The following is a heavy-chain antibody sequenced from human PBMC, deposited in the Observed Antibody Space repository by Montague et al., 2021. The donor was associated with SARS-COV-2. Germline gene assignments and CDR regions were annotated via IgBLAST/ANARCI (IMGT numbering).Heavy chain of an antibody. CDR3: ARDRGVQYQLQMPFYFDY. CDR2: IYHSGST. V-gene: IGHV4-34*01. CDR1: GGSFSGYY. J-gene: IGHJ4*02. D-gene: IGHD2-2*01. Sequence: SETLSLTCAVYGGSFSGYYWGWIRQPPGKGLEWIGEIYHSGSTNYNPSLKSRVTISVDTSKNQFSLRLSSVTAADTAVYYCARDRGVQYQLQMPFYFDYWGQGTLVTVSS.